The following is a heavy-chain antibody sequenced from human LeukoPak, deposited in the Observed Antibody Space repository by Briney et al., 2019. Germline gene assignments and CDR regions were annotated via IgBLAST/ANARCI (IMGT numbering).Heavy chain of an antibody. CDR1: GLTFSSYE. CDR2: ISGCGSTI. V-gene: IGHV3-48*03. D-gene: IGHD2-15*01. Sequence: PGGSLRLSCAASGLTFSSYEMNSVLQAPGPGLEWVSYISGCGSTIYYADSVKGRFTISRDNAKNSLYLQMNSLRAEDTAVYYCARGRGGYYYYGMRVWGQGTTVTVSS. CDR3: ARGRGGYYYYGMRV. J-gene: IGHJ6*02.